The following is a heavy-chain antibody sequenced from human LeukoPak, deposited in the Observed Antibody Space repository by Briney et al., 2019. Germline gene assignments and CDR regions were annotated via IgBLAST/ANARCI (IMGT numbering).Heavy chain of an antibody. CDR1: AFTFSTYW. Sequence: SGGSLRLFCAASAFTFSTYWMHWVRQAPGKGLVWVSRINSDGSSTTYADSVKGRFTISRDNAKNTLYLQMNSLRVEDTAVYYCARHPNSNWDYWGQGTLVTVSS. CDR3: ARHPNSNWDY. CDR2: INSDGSST. V-gene: IGHV3-74*01. J-gene: IGHJ4*02. D-gene: IGHD6-13*01.